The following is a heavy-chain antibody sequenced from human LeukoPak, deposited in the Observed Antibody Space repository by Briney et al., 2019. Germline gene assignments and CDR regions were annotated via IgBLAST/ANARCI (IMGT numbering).Heavy chain of an antibody. D-gene: IGHD2-2*02. Sequence: GGSLRLSCAASGFAFSATYMSWIRQAPGKGREWISYISDSSTVVYYTDSVKGRFTISRDNANNSLFLQLNSLRAEDTAVYFCARDRRPAQYRGLDVWGRGTTVTVSS. CDR3: ARDRRPAQYRGLDV. J-gene: IGHJ6*02. V-gene: IGHV3-11*01. CDR1: GFAFSATY. CDR2: ISDSSTVV.